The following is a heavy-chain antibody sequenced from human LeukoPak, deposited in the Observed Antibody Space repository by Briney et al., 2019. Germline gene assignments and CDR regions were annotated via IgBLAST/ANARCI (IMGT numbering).Heavy chain of an antibody. CDR3: ARVGGGSDFDY. V-gene: IGHV3-74*01. D-gene: IGHD2-15*01. CDR1: GFTFRSYW. CDR2: INTDGSST. J-gene: IGHJ4*02. Sequence: PGGSLRLSCAASGFTFRSYWMHWVRQAPGKGLVWVSRINTDGSSTTYADSVKGRFTISRDNAKNTLYLQMNSLRAEDTAVYYCARVGGGSDFDYWGQGTLVTVSS.